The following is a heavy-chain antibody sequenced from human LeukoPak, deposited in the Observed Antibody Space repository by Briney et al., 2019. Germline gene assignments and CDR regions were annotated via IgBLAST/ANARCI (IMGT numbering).Heavy chain of an antibody. V-gene: IGHV1-69*05. CDR2: IIPIFGTA. D-gene: IGHD2-2*01. J-gene: IGHJ3*02. CDR3: ARGGYCSSTSCPGHAFDI. CDR1: GGRFSSYA. Sequence: SVKVSCKASGGRFSSYAITWVRQAPGQGLEWMGGIIPIFGTANYAQKFQGRVTITTDESTSTACMELSSLRSEDTAVYYCARGGYCSSTSCPGHAFDIWGQGTMVTVSS.